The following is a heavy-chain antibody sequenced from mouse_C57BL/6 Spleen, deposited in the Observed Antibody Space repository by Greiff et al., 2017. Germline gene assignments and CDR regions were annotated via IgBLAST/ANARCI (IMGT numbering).Heavy chain of an antibody. CDR3: AREGIYYGSSYGY. CDR2: IHPNSGST. D-gene: IGHD1-1*01. J-gene: IGHJ2*01. V-gene: IGHV1-64*01. CDR1: GYTFTSYW. Sequence: QVQLQQPGAELVKPGASVKLSCKASGYTFTSYWMHWVKQRPGQGLEWIGMIHPNSGSTNYNEKFKSKATLTVDKSSSTAYMQLSSLISEDSAVYYCAREGIYYGSSYGYWGKGTTLTVSS.